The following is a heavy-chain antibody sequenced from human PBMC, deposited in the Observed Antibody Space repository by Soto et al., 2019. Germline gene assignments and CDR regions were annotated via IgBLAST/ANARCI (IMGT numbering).Heavy chain of an antibody. CDR1: GGSISSGDYY. CDR2: IYYSRST. CDR3: ARAGSIAAMNWFDP. Sequence: ASETLSLTCTVSGGSISSGDYYWSWIRQPPGKGLEWIGYIYYSRSTYYNPSLKSRVTISVDTSKNQFSLKLSSVTAADTAVYYCARAGSIAAMNWFDPWGQGTLVTVSS. D-gene: IGHD6-6*01. V-gene: IGHV4-30-4*01. J-gene: IGHJ5*02.